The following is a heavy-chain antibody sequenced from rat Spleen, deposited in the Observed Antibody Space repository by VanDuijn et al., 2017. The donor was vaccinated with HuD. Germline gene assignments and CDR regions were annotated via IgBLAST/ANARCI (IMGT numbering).Heavy chain of an antibody. CDR2: ISTGNDDT. Sequence: EVQLVESGGGLVQPGRSLKLSCAASGFTFSDFDMAWVRQAPTKGLEWVASISTGNDDTYFRDSVKGRFTISRDDEEGTLYLQMNSLRSEDTATYYCSRGGATRFDYWGQGVMVTVSS. D-gene: IGHD1-11*01. CDR1: GFTFSDFD. V-gene: IGHV5S23*01. J-gene: IGHJ2*01. CDR3: SRGGATRFDY.